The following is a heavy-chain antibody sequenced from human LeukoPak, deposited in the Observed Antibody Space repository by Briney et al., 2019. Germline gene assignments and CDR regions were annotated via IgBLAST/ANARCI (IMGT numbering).Heavy chain of an antibody. Sequence: GRSLRLSCAASGSTFDAYAMHWVRQAPGKGLEWVSGISWNSGSIGYADSVKGRFTISRNNAKKSMNLQMTNLRGEDTALYYCARGYSYGYIGYFDYWGQGILVTVSS. J-gene: IGHJ4*02. CDR1: GSTFDAYA. V-gene: IGHV3-9*01. CDR3: ARGYSYGYIGYFDY. D-gene: IGHD5-18*01. CDR2: ISWNSGSI.